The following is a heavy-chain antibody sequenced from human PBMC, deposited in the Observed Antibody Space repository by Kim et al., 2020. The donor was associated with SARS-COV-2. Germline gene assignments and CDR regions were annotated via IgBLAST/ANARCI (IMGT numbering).Heavy chain of an antibody. D-gene: IGHD1-26*01. Sequence: GESLKISCKGSGYRFTSYWIGWVRQMPGKGLEWMGIIYPSDSDTKYSPSFQGQVTISADKSMSTAYLQWNSLKASDTAVYYCARRGVGESFLEYWGQGTLVTVSS. J-gene: IGHJ4*02. CDR3: ARRGVGESFLEY. CDR1: GYRFTSYW. CDR2: IYPSDSDT. V-gene: IGHV5-51*01.